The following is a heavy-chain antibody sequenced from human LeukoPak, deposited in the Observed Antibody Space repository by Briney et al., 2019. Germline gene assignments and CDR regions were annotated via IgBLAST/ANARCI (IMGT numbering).Heavy chain of an antibody. CDR3: ARGRQKRWLQLWVAYYFDY. D-gene: IGHD5-24*01. V-gene: IGHV1-2*02. CDR2: INPNSGGT. CDR1: GYTFTGYY. J-gene: IGHJ4*02. Sequence: ASVKVSCKASGYTFTGYYMHWVRQAPGQGLEWMGWINPNSGGTNYAQKFQGRVTMTRDTSISTAYMELSSLRSEDTAVYYCARGRQKRWLQLWVAYYFDYWGQGTLVTVSS.